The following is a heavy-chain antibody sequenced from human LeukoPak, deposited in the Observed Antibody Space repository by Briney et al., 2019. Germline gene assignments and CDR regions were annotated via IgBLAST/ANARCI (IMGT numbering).Heavy chain of an antibody. D-gene: IGHD3-9*01. V-gene: IGHV1-46*03. CDR2: INPSGGST. CDR1: GYTFTSYY. Sequence: GASVKVSCKASGYTFTSYYMHWVRQAPGQGLEWMGIINPSGGSTSYAQKFQGRVTMTRDTSTSTVYMELSSLRSEDTAVYYCARPGYDILTGSTGPPYWGQGTLVTVSS. J-gene: IGHJ4*02. CDR3: ARPGYDILTGSTGPPY.